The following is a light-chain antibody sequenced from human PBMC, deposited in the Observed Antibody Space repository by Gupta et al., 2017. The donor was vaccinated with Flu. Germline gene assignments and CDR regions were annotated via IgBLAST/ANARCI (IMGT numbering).Light chain of an antibody. V-gene: IGLV3-9*02. J-gene: IGLJ2*01. CDR2: KNN. Sequence: SSALTQPLSVSVALGQTARITCGGDNIGSISVHWYQQRPGQAPLLIIYKNNKRPSGLPDRFSGSNSGTTATLTIDEAQAGDEDDYYCQVWVASNAFFGGGTKLTVL. CDR1: NIGSIS. CDR3: QVWVASNAF.